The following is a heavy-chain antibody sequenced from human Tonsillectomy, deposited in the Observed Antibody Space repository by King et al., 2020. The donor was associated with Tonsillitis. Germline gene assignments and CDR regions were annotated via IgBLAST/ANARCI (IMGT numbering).Heavy chain of an antibody. Sequence: VQLVESGGGLVQPGGSLRLSCAASGFTFSYYGMSWVRQAPGKGLEWVSLIYSGGITTYYADSVKGRFTISRDNSKNTVYLHINNLRAEDTAVYYCARDRDMRFGELLGIDYWGQGTLVTVSS. D-gene: IGHD3-10*01. V-gene: IGHV3-23*03. CDR2: IYSGGITT. CDR1: GFTFSYYG. J-gene: IGHJ4*02. CDR3: ARDRDMRFGELLGIDY.